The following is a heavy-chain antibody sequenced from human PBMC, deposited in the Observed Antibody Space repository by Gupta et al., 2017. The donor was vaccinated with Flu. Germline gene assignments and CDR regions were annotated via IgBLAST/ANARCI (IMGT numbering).Heavy chain of an antibody. Sequence: SYYLPWVRQVPGQGLEWMGVINPNGATTNYPHTFQGRVTFTRDTSTSTVYMELRRLTSEDAAMYYCARGPAAREYFDFWGRGTLVTVSS. CDR1: SYY. CDR2: INPNGATT. CDR3: ARGPAAREYFDF. V-gene: IGHV1-46*01. J-gene: IGHJ4*02. D-gene: IGHD2-2*01.